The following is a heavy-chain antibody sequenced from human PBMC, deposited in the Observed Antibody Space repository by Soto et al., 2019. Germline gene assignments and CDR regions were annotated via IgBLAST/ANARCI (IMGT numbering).Heavy chain of an antibody. J-gene: IGHJ4*02. CDR1: GYTFTSYG. V-gene: IGHV1-18*01. Sequence: ASVKVSSRAPGYTFTSYGISWALQAPVQGLEWMGWISAYNGNTNYAQKFQGRVTMTTDTSTSTVYMELRSLRSDDTAVYYCARVPDYYDSSGYYNDYWGQGTLVTVSS. CDR2: ISAYNGNT. D-gene: IGHD3-22*01. CDR3: ARVPDYYDSSGYYNDY.